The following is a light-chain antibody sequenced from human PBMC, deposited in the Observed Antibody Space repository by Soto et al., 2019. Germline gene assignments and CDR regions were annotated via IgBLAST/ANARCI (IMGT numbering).Light chain of an antibody. CDR3: QQYNSYST. V-gene: IGKV1-5*03. CDR2: KAS. CDR1: QSISSW. J-gene: IGKJ1*01. Sequence: DIQMTKYPSTLSASVGDRVTITCRASQSISSWLAWYQQKPGKAPKLLIYKASSLKSGVPSRFSGSGSGTEFTLTITSLQPDDFATYYCQQYNSYSTFGQGTKVDIK.